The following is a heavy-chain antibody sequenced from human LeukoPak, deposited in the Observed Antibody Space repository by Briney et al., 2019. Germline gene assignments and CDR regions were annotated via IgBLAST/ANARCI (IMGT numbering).Heavy chain of an antibody. J-gene: IGHJ5*02. CDR3: ARRADHGDYGHWFDP. V-gene: IGHV4-59*08. CDR2: IYYSGST. Sequence: PSETLSLTRTVSGGSINSYYWDWIRQPPGKGLEWIGYIYYSGSTNYNPSLKSRVTISVDTSKNQFSLNLSSVTAADTAVYYCARRADHGDYGHWFDPWGQGILVTVSS. CDR1: GGSINSYY. D-gene: IGHD4-17*01.